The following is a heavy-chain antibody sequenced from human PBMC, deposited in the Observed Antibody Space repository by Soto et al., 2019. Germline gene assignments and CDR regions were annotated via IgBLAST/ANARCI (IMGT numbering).Heavy chain of an antibody. CDR1: GFTFSSYS. Sequence: GGSLRLSCAASGFTFSSYSMNWVRQAPGKGLEWVSYISSSSSTIYYADSVKGRFTISRDNAKNSLYLQMNSLRAEDTAVYYCARDVPPKYCSGGSCYVFGSSLRMTEHDAFDIWGQGTMVTVSS. CDR2: ISSSSSTI. V-gene: IGHV3-48*01. D-gene: IGHD2-15*01. CDR3: ARDVPPKYCSGGSCYVFGSSLRMTEHDAFDI. J-gene: IGHJ3*02.